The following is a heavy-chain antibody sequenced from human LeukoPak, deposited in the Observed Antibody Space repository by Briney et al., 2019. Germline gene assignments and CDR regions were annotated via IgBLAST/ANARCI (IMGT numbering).Heavy chain of an antibody. Sequence: GGSLRLSCAASGFTVSSNFMSWVRQAPGKGLEWVSAISGSGGSTYYADSVKGRFTISRDNSKNTLYLQMNSLRAEDTAVYYCAKELDYYDSSGYCDYWGQGTLVTVSS. CDR3: AKELDYYDSSGYCDY. CDR2: ISGSGGST. J-gene: IGHJ4*02. V-gene: IGHV3-23*01. CDR1: GFTVSSNF. D-gene: IGHD3-22*01.